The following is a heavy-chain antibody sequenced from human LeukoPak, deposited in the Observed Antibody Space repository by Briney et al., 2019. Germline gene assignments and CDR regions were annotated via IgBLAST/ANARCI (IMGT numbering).Heavy chain of an antibody. D-gene: IGHD3-3*01. CDR1: GYTFINW. CDR3: ARPEGLSDPYYFDF. CDR2: IYPGDSGT. Sequence: GESLKISCKGSGYTFINWIGWVRQMPGKGLEWMGIIYPGDSGTRYSPSFQGQVTISVDRSISAAYLQWSSLKASDTAMYYCARPEGLSDPYYFDFWGQGTLVTVSS. J-gene: IGHJ4*02. V-gene: IGHV5-51*01.